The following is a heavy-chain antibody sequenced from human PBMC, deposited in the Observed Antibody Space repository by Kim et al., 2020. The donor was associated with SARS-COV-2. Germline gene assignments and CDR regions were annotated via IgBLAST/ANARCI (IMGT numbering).Heavy chain of an antibody. D-gene: IGHD5-18*01. V-gene: IGHV4-59*08. CDR3: ASFSWIQLWLT. CDR1: GGSISSYY. J-gene: IGHJ5*02. CDR2: IYYSGST. Sequence: SETLSLTCTVSGGSISSYYWTWIRQPPGKGLEWIGYIYYSGSTNYNPSLKSRVIISVDTSKNQFSLKLNSVTAADPAMYYCASFSWIQLWLTWGQGTLVTVSS.